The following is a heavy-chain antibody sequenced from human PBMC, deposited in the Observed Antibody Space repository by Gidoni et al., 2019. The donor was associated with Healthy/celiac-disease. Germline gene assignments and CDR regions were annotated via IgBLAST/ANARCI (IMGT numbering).Heavy chain of an antibody. V-gene: IGHV5-10-1*03. CDR1: GYSFTSYW. Sequence: EVQLVQSGAEVKKPGESLRISCKGSGYSFTSYWISWVRQMPGKGLEWMGRIDPSDSYTNYSPSFQGHVTISADKSISTAYLQWSSLKASDTAMYYCAITIFGVVIIDYWGQGTLVTVSS. CDR3: AITIFGVVIIDY. J-gene: IGHJ4*02. D-gene: IGHD3-3*01. CDR2: IDPSDSYT.